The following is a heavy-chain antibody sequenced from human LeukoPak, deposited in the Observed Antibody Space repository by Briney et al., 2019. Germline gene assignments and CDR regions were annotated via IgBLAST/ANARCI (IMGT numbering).Heavy chain of an antibody. Sequence: ASVKLSCKASGYTFTGYYMHWVRQAPGQGLEWMGWINPNSGVTNYAQRFQGRVAMTRDTSISTAYMELSRLRSDDTAIYYCARDPREYFDYWGQGTLVTVSS. J-gene: IGHJ4*02. V-gene: IGHV1-2*02. CDR1: GYTFTGYY. CDR3: ARDPREYFDY. CDR2: INPNSGVT.